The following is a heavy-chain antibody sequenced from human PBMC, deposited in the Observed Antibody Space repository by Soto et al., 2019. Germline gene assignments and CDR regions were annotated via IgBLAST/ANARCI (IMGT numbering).Heavy chain of an antibody. CDR1: GGSFSGYY. D-gene: IGHD3-3*01. J-gene: IGHJ5*02. V-gene: IGHV4-34*01. CDR3: ARGVTIFGVAPARWFDP. Sequence: QVQLQQWGAGLLKPSETLSLTCAVYGGSFSGYYWSWIHQPPGKGLEWIGEINHSGSTNYNPSLNSRVTISVDTSKNQFSLKLSSVTAADTAVYYCARGVTIFGVAPARWFDPWGQGTLVTVSS. CDR2: INHSGST.